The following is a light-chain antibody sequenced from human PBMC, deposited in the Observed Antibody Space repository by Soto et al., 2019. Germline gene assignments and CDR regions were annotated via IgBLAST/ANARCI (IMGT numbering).Light chain of an antibody. J-gene: IGKJ5*01. CDR2: GAS. V-gene: IGKV3-20*01. Sequence: EIVLTQSPGTLPLPPGERATLSCRASQSIKSNYLAWCQQKPGQAPRLLIFGASNRATGIPDRFSGSGSGTDFTLTITRLEPEDFVVYSCQQYGSSPGTFGQGTRLEI. CDR1: QSIKSNY. CDR3: QQYGSSPGT.